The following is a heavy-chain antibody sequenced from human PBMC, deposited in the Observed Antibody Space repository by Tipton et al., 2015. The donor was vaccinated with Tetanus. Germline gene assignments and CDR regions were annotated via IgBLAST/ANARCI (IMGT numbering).Heavy chain of an antibody. D-gene: IGHD5-24*01. CDR2: IYYSGST. J-gene: IGHJ4*02. V-gene: IGHV4-59*08. CDR3: ARLGRDGYYFDY. CDR1: GASISGYY. Sequence: GLVKPSETLSLTCTVSGASISGYYWNWIRQPPGKGLEWIGYIYYSGSTNYTPSLKSRVIISVDTSKNQFSLKLTSVTAADTAVYYCARLGRDGYYFDYWGQGTLVTVSS.